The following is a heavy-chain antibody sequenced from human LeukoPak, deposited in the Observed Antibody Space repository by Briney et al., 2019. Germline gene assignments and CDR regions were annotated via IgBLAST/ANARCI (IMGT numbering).Heavy chain of an antibody. Sequence: SETLSLTCAVSGASISSGGYFWSWIRQPAGKGVEWIGRIETSESTNYNPSLKSRVTISVDTSKNQFSLKLRSVTAADTAVYYCARALCINGICEWFDPWGQGTLVTVSS. CDR3: ARALCINGICEWFDP. V-gene: IGHV4-61*02. CDR1: GASISSGGYF. D-gene: IGHD2-8*01. CDR2: IETSEST. J-gene: IGHJ5*02.